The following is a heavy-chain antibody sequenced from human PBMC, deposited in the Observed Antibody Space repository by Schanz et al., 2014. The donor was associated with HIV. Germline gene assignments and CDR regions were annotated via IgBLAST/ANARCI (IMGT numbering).Heavy chain of an antibody. V-gene: IGHV1-69*01. D-gene: IGHD3-10*01. Sequence: QVLLVQSGEERKQPGSKVKGEGKASGGTGRRESVSWVRQAPGQGLEWVGAFIPFFRTANYAQRFQDRVTITADESTTTAYMELSSLRSEDTAVYYCARGEMVRGVVTPPFLQTWGQGTMVTVSS. CDR3: ARGEMVRGVVTPPFLQT. J-gene: IGHJ3*01. CDR2: FIPFFRTA. CDR1: GGTGRRES.